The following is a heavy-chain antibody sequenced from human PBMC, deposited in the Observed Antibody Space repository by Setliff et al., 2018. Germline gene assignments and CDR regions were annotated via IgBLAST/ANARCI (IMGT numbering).Heavy chain of an antibody. CDR1: GFTFSTYS. Sequence: GGSLRLSCAASGFTFSTYSMSWVRQAPGKGLEWVAVIWYDGSNKYYADSVKGRFTISRDNSKNTLYLQMNSLRPEDTAVYYCARTCSGSGCYAGLESWGQGTPVTVSS. V-gene: IGHV3-33*08. J-gene: IGHJ4*02. D-gene: IGHD2-15*01. CDR2: IWYDGSNK. CDR3: ARTCSGSGCYAGLES.